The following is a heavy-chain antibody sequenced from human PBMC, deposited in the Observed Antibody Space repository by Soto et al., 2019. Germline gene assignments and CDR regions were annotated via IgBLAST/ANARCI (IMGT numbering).Heavy chain of an antibody. V-gene: IGHV4-30-2*01. CDR3: ARDRMAADRGPYYSFWRYYGMEV. CDR2: VSHRGST. J-gene: IGHJ6*02. Sequence: SETLALTFGVSGGTISSDGYSWSWIRQPPGKGLEWIGYVSHRGSTSYNPSLKSRVTISVDRSKNQFSLRLNSVTAADTAVYYCARDRMAADRGPYYSFWRYYGMEVWGQGTTVTVSS. CDR1: GGTISSDGYS. D-gene: IGHD3-3*01.